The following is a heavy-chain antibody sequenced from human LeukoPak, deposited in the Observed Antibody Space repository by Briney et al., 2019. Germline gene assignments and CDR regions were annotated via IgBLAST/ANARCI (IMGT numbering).Heavy chain of an antibody. V-gene: IGHV4-59*08. Sequence: SETLSLTCTVSGGSISSYYWSWIRQPPGRGLEWIGCISYSGSANYNPSLKSRVTISVDTSKNQFSLKLSSVTAADAAVYFCARSPYSSSIDYWGQGTLVTVSS. J-gene: IGHJ4*02. CDR3: ARSPYSSSIDY. D-gene: IGHD6-13*01. CDR1: GGSISSYY. CDR2: ISYSGSA.